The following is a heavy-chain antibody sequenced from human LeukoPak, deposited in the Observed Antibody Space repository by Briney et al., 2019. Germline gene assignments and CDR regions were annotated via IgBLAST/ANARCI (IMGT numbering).Heavy chain of an antibody. CDR3: AEDKLPYCSSTSCYQNWFDP. D-gene: IGHD2-2*01. J-gene: IGHJ5*02. Sequence: PGGSLRLSCAASGFTFDDYTMHWVRQAPGKGLEGVSLISWDGGTTYYADSVKGRFTISRDNSKNSLYLQMNSLRTEDTALYYCAEDKLPYCSSTSCYQNWFDPWGQGTLVTVSS. V-gene: IGHV3-43*01. CDR2: ISWDGGTT. CDR1: GFTFDDYT.